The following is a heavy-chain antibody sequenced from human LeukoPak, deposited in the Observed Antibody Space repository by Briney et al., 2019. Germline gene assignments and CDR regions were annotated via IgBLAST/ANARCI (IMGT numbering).Heavy chain of an antibody. CDR2: IWYDENIK. CDR3: ARAVFNTYYDYVWGSYRDYYDSSGYPDY. V-gene: IGHV3-33*08. Sequence: GRSLRLSCAAPGFMFSSYGMHWVRQAPGKGLEWVAVIWYDENIKYYADSVKGRFTISRDNSENTLFLQMDSLRVEDTAVYYCARAVFNTYYDYVWGSYRDYYDSSGYPDYWGQGTLVTVSS. J-gene: IGHJ4*02. CDR1: GFMFSSYG. D-gene: IGHD3-16*02.